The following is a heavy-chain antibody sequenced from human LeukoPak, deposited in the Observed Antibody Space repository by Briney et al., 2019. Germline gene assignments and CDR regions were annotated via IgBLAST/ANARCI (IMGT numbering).Heavy chain of an antibody. D-gene: IGHD2-8*01. V-gene: IGHV1-18*01. CDR1: GYTVTSYG. CDR2: ISAYNGNT. J-gene: IGHJ3*02. Sequence: ASVKVSCKASGYTVTSYGISWVRQAPGQGLEWMGWISAYNGNTNYAQKLQGRVTMTTDTSTSTAYMELRSLRSDDTAVYYCATANRYCTNGVCYAGAFDIWGQGTMVTVSS. CDR3: ATANRYCTNGVCYAGAFDI.